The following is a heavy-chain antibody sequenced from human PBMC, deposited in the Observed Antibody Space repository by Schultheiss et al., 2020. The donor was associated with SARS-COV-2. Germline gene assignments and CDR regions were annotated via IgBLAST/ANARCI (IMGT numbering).Heavy chain of an antibody. V-gene: IGHV4-34*01. Sequence: GSLRLSCAVYGGSFSGYYWSWIRQPPGKGLEWIGEINHSGSTNYNPSLKSRVTISVDTSKNQFSLKLSSVTAADTAVYYCARATNNYDFWSGYLLYYGMDVWGQGTTVTVSS. CDR3: ARATNNYDFWSGYLLYYGMDV. D-gene: IGHD3-3*01. J-gene: IGHJ6*02. CDR2: INHSGST. CDR1: GGSFSGYY.